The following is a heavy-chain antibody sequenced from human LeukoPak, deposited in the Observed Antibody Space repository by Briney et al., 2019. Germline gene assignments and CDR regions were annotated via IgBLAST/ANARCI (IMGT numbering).Heavy chain of an antibody. Sequence: GGSLRLSCAASVFTFSIYWMSWVRQAPGKGLEWVANINQDGSERYLVDSVKGRFTISRDNAKNSLYLQMNSLRVEDTAVYYCARVVAARSFYFDYWGQGTLVTVSS. CDR2: INQDGSER. CDR3: ARVVAARSFYFDY. J-gene: IGHJ4*02. CDR1: VFTFSIYW. D-gene: IGHD2-15*01. V-gene: IGHV3-7*01.